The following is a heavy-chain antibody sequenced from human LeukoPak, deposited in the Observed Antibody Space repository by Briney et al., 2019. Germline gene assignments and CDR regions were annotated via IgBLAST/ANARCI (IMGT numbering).Heavy chain of an antibody. V-gene: IGHV4-59*08. CDR3: ARIRDIVVASTSGFDY. CDR2: VYHSGST. CDR1: GGSISSHY. J-gene: IGHJ4*02. Sequence: SETLSLTCTVSGGSISSHYWTWIRQPPGKGLEWIGYVYHSGSTKCNPSLESRVTMSGDTSKNQFSLKLSSVTAADTAIYSCARIRDIVVASTSGFDYWGQGALVTVSS. D-gene: IGHD3-22*01.